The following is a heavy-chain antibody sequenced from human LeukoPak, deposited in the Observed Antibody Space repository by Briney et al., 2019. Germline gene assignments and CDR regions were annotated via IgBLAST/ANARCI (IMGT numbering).Heavy chain of an antibody. CDR3: ARDTYYYDSSGYRPIDY. Sequence: GGSLRLSCAASGLTVSSNYMSWVRQAPGKGREWVSVIYSGGSTYYADSVKGRFTISRDNSKNTLYLQMNSLRAEDTAVYYCARDTYYYDSSGYRPIDYWGQGTLVTVSS. CDR1: GLTVSSNY. J-gene: IGHJ4*02. V-gene: IGHV3-53*01. D-gene: IGHD3-22*01. CDR2: IYSGGST.